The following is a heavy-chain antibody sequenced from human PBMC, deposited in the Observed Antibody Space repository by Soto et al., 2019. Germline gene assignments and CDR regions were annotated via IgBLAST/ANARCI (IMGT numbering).Heavy chain of an antibody. D-gene: IGHD3-22*01. CDR2: INHSGST. J-gene: IGHJ4*02. V-gene: IGHV4-34*01. CDR3: ARGVKSRYLISYYYDSSPLMKYFDY. Sequence: PSETLSLTCAVYGGSFSGYYWSWIRQPPGKGLEWIGEINHSGSTNYNPSLKSRVTISVDTSKNQFSLKLSSVTAADTAVYYCARGVKSRYLISYYYDSSPLMKYFDYWGQGTLVTVSS. CDR1: GGSFSGYY.